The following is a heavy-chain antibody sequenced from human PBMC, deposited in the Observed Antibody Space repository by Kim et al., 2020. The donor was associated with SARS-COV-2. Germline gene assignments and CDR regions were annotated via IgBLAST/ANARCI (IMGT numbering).Heavy chain of an antibody. J-gene: IGHJ4*02. CDR2: INQDGSQK. V-gene: IGHV3-7*04. Sequence: GGSLRLSCAASGFTFGGNWMTWVRQAAGKGLEWVACINQDGSQKYYVDSAKGRFTISRDNAKNSVYLQMNSLRGEDTAVYYCARVRGVDYWGQGTLVTVS. CDR1: GFTFGGNW. CDR3: ARVRGVDY.